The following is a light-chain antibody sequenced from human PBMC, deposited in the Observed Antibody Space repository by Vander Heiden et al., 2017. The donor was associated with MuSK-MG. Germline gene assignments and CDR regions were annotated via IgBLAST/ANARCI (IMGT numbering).Light chain of an antibody. CDR3: QQYNSDQPVNT. CDR2: DAS. Sequence: DIQMTQSPSTLSASVGDRVTITCRASQSISSWLAWYQQKPGKAPKLLIYDASSLERGVQSRFSGSGHGTEFTLTISSRHPEDFATYYCQQYNSDQPVNTYGQGTKLEIK. CDR1: QSISSW. J-gene: IGKJ2*01. V-gene: IGKV1-5*01.